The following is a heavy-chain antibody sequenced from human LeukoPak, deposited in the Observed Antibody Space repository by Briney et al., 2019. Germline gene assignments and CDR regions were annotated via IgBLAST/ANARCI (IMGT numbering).Heavy chain of an antibody. CDR2: ISWDAGRT. CDR1: GFTFDDYT. CDR3: AKADTTLDPFDH. D-gene: IGHD5-18*01. V-gene: IGHV3-43*01. J-gene: IGHJ4*02. Sequence: GGSLRLSCAASGFTFDDYTMHWVRHAPGKGLEWVSLISWDAGRTYYADSVKGRFTISRDNSKNSLYLQMNSLRTEDTASYYCAKADTTLDPFDHWGQGTLVTVSS.